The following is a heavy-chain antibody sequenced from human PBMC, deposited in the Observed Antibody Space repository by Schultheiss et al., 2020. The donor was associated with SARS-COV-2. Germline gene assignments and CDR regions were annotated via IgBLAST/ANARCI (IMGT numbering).Heavy chain of an antibody. D-gene: IGHD3-16*01. CDR1: GYTFTGYY. CDR3: ARDTVSKEFSFYYGMDV. CDR2: ISAYNGNT. J-gene: IGHJ6*02. Sequence: ASVKVSCKASGYTFTGYYMHWVRQAPGQGLEWMGWISAYNGNTNYAQKLQGRVTMTTDTSTSTAYMELRSLRSDDTAVYYCARDTVSKEFSFYYGMDVWGQGTTVTVSS. V-gene: IGHV1-18*04.